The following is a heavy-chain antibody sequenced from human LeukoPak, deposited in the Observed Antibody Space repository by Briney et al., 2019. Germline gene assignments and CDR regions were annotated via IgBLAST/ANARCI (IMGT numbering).Heavy chain of an antibody. V-gene: IGHV3-30*01. Sequence: PGRSLRLSCAASGFTFSSYAMHWVRQAPGKGLEWVAVISYDGSNKYYADSVKGRFTISRDNSKNTLYLQVNSLRAEDTAVYYCASLCSGGSCYDYFDYWGQGTLVTVSS. CDR3: ASLCSGGSCYDYFDY. CDR1: GFTFSSYA. D-gene: IGHD2-15*01. CDR2: ISYDGSNK. J-gene: IGHJ4*02.